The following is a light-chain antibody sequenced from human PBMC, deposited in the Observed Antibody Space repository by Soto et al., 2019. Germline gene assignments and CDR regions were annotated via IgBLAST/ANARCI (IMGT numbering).Light chain of an antibody. J-gene: IGLJ1*01. CDR3: SSYAGSNNFGV. Sequence: QSVLTQPPSASGSPGQSVTISCTGTSSDGGGYNYVSWYQHHPGKAPKLMIYEVSKRPSGAPDRFSGSKSGNTASLTVSGLQAEDEAAYYCSSYAGSNNFGVFGTGTKVTVL. CDR1: SSDGGGYNY. CDR2: EVS. V-gene: IGLV2-8*01.